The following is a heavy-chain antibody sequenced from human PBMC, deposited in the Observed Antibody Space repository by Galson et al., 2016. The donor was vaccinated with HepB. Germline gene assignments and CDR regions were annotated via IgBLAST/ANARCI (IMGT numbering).Heavy chain of an antibody. CDR3: ARGNSREIVAADY. V-gene: IGHV6-1*01. J-gene: IGHJ4*02. Sequence: CAISGDSVSNDIAAWNWIRQSPSRGLEWLGRTYYRSNWYHDYAGSVKGRITIHQDTSKKQFSLQLNSVTPDDTAVYYCARGNSREIVAADYWGQGPLVTVSS. CDR2: TYYRSNWYH. CDR1: GDSVSNDIAA. D-gene: IGHD5-12*01.